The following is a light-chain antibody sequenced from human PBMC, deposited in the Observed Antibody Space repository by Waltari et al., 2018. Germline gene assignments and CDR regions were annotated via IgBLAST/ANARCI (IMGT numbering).Light chain of an antibody. J-gene: IGLJ2*01. Sequence: QAVLTQPRPVSGTPGQRVTISCRGSTSNIGAGHDVHWYQHLPGTAPKLLIYGNNNRPSGVPDRFSGSKSGTSASLAITGLQADDEADYGCQSFDNMLSGGVVFGGGTKLAVL. V-gene: IGLV1-40*01. CDR1: TSNIGAGHD. CDR2: GNN. CDR3: QSFDNMLSGGVV.